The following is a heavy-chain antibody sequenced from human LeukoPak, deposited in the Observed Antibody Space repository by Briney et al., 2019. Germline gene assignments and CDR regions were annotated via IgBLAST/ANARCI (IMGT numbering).Heavy chain of an antibody. CDR2: ISGSGDNT. CDR1: GFTFSSYA. D-gene: IGHD6-19*01. V-gene: IGHV3-23*01. J-gene: IGHJ6*04. CDR3: AKERYSSGWYAYMDV. Sequence: PGGSLRLSCAASGFTFSSYAMNWVRQAPGKGLEWVSAISGSGDNTCYADSVKGRFTISRDNSKNTLYLQMDSLRAEDTAVYYCAKERYSSGWYAYMDVWGKGTTVTVSS.